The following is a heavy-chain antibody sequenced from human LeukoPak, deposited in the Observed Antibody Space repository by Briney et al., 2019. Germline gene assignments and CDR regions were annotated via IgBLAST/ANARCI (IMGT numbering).Heavy chain of an antibody. Sequence: GGSLRLSCAASGFTFSIYSMNWVRQAPGKGLEWLSSITSSSNYIYYADSVKGRFTISRDNVQNSLYLQMNSLRAEDTAMYYCARDRGYFDNWGQGTLVTVSS. V-gene: IGHV3-21*01. CDR1: GFTFSIYS. CDR3: ARDRGYFDN. CDR2: ITSSSNYI. J-gene: IGHJ4*02.